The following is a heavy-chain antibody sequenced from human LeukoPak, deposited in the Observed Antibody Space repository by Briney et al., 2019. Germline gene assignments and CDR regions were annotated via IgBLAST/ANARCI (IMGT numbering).Heavy chain of an antibody. Sequence: GGSLRLSCAASGFTFSIYSMNWVRQAPGKGLEWLSSITSSSNYIYYADSVKGRFTISRDNVQNSLYLQMNSLRAEDTAMYYCARDRGYFDNWGQGTLVTVSS. V-gene: IGHV3-21*01. CDR1: GFTFSIYS. CDR3: ARDRGYFDN. CDR2: ITSSSNYI. J-gene: IGHJ4*02.